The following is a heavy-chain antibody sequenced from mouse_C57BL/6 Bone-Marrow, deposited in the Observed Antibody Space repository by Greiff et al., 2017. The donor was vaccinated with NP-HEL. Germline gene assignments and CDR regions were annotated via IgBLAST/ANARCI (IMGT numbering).Heavy chain of an antibody. CDR1: GFNIKDYY. D-gene: IGHD1-1*01. J-gene: IGHJ4*01. CDR3: ARDSRTPYYYAMDY. CDR2: IDPEDGET. Sequence: VHVKQSGAELVKPGASVKLSCTASGFNIKDYYMHWVKQRTEQGLEWIGRIDPEDGETKYAPKFQGQATITADTSSNTAYLQLSSLTSEDTAVYYCARDSRTPYYYAMDYWGQGTSVTVSS. V-gene: IGHV14-2*01.